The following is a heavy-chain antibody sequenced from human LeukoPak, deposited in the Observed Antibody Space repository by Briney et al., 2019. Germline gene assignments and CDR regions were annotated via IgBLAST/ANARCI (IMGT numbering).Heavy chain of an antibody. V-gene: IGHV3-23*01. Sequence: GGSLRLSCAASGFTFSSYAMSWVRQAPGKGLEWVSAISGRGGSIYYADSVKGRFTISTDNSKNTLYLQMNSLRAGDTAVYFCAKSSGRDGSLWGQGTLVTVSS. D-gene: IGHD5-24*01. CDR2: ISGRGGSI. J-gene: IGHJ4*02. CDR1: GFTFSSYA. CDR3: AKSSGRDGSL.